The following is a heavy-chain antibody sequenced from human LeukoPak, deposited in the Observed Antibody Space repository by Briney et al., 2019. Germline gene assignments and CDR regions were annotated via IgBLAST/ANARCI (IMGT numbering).Heavy chain of an antibody. V-gene: IGHV3-7*01. CDR1: GFTFSSYW. Sequence: GGSLRLSCAASGFTFSSYWMSWVRQAPGKGLEWVANIKQDGSEKYYVDSVKGRFTISRDNAKNSLYLQMNSLRAEDTAVYYCARDRLYSGSSLYFDYWGQGTLVTVSS. J-gene: IGHJ4*02. CDR2: IKQDGSEK. CDR3: ARDRLYSGSSLYFDY. D-gene: IGHD1-26*01.